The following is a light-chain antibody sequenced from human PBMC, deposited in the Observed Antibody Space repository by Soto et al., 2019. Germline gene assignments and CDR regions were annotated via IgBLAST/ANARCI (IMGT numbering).Light chain of an antibody. V-gene: IGKV3-15*01. J-gene: IGKJ5*01. CDR2: DVS. CDR3: QKYGCWPIT. Sequence: EILMTQSPFTLSVSPGERVTLSCGASQRLRDNLAWYQQKPGQAPRLLIYDVSSMATDVPARFSGSGSGTDFTLTISSLQSEDFAIYYCQKYGCWPITFGQGTRLETK. CDR1: QRLRDN.